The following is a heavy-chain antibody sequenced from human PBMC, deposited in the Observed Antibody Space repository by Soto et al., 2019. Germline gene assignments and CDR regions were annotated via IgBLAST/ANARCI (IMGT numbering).Heavy chain of an antibody. CDR1: GGSISSYY. D-gene: IGHD6-13*01. CDR3: ARDRSWYSSSWIRNSYFDY. Sequence: QVQLQESGPGLVKPSETLSLTCTVSGGSISSYYWSWIRQPPGKGLEWIGYIYYSGSTNYNPSLKSRVTISVDTSKNQFSLKLSSVTAADTAVYYCARDRSWYSSSWIRNSYFDYWGQGTLVTVSS. J-gene: IGHJ4*02. CDR2: IYYSGST. V-gene: IGHV4-59*01.